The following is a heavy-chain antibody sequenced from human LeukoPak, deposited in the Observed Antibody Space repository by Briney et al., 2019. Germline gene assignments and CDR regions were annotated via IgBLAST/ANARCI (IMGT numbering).Heavy chain of an antibody. Sequence: GASVKVSCEASGYTFASYNINWVRQAAGQGLEWMGWMNPNMGYTAYAQKFQGRVTLTTDSSTDTAYMELTSLTFDDTATYYCARGYDSGSYHFWGQGTLVTVSS. V-gene: IGHV1-8*01. J-gene: IGHJ4*02. D-gene: IGHD3-10*01. CDR3: ARGYDSGSYHF. CDR1: GYTFASYN. CDR2: MNPNMGYT.